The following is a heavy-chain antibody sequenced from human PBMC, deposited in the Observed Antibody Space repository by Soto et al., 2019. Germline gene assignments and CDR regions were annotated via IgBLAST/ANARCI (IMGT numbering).Heavy chain of an antibody. Sequence: PGGSLRLSCAASGFTFSTYAMSWVRQAPGKGPEWVSTISDNGDYTYYSDSVKGRFTISRDNAKNSVPLQMNTLRVEDTAVYYCAREDSIIIPAVSDFWGQGTLVTVSS. CDR1: GFTFSTYA. CDR3: AREDSIIIPAVSDF. D-gene: IGHD2-2*01. J-gene: IGHJ4*02. V-gene: IGHV3-23*01. CDR2: ISDNGDYT.